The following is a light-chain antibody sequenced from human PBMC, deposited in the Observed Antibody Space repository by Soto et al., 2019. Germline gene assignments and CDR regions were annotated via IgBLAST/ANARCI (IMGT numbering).Light chain of an antibody. CDR2: AAS. CDR1: QGINTD. J-gene: IGKJ3*01. V-gene: IGKV1-6*01. CDR3: LQDQKYLN. Sequence: THVTHSLTSVSFPLANLVTITFRASQGINTDLAWYQEKPGQAPKLLIYAASTLQSGVPSRFSGSGSGTDFTLTISSLQPEDFATYYCLQDQKYLNFGPGTNVDIK.